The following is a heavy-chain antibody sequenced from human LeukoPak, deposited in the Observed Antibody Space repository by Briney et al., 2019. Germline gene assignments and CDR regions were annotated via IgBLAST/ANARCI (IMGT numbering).Heavy chain of an antibody. V-gene: IGHV3-23*01. J-gene: IGHJ4*02. Sequence: PGGSLRLSCAASGFTFSTYAMSWVRQAPGKGLEWVSAISDSGFGTYYADSVKGRFTISRDNPKNTLYLQMNSLRAEDTAVYYCAKEGQQWPAGYYWGQGTLVTVSS. CDR3: AKEGQQWPAGYY. CDR2: ISDSGFGT. D-gene: IGHD6-19*01. CDR1: GFTFSTYA.